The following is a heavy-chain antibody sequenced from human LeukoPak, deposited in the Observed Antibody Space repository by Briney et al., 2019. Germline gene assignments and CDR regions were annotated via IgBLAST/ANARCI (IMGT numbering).Heavy chain of an antibody. V-gene: IGHV3-7*01. CDR3: ARHRSGGSQDDAFDI. J-gene: IGHJ3*02. CDR2: IKQDGSEK. CDR1: EFTFSSYW. D-gene: IGHD2-15*01. Sequence: GGSLRLSCAASEFTFSSYWMCWVRQAPGKGLEWVADIKQDGSEKCYVDSVKGRFTISRQNAKKSVFLQMNSLRAEDTAVYYCARHRSGGSQDDAFDIWGQGTMVTVSS.